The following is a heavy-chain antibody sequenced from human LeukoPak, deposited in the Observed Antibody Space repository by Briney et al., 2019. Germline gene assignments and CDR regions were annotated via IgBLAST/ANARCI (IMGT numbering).Heavy chain of an antibody. J-gene: IGHJ6*02. CDR2: IIPILGIA. Sequence: SVKVSCKASGGTFSSYAISWVRQAPGQGLEWMGRIIPILGIANYAQKFQGRVTITADKSTSTAYMELSSLRSEDTAVYYCARSLSGASYGMDVWGQGTTVTVSS. CDR1: GGTFSSYA. CDR3: ARSLSGASYGMDV. D-gene: IGHD2-15*01. V-gene: IGHV1-69*04.